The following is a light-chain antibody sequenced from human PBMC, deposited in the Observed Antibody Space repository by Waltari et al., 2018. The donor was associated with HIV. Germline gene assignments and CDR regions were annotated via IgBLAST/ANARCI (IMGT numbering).Light chain of an antibody. CDR3: CSYGGDDTLV. CDR1: STTVGSYSL. J-gene: IGLJ3*02. CDR2: DDS. Sequence: QSALTQPASVSGSLGQSITISCTGASTTVGSYSLVSWYQNRPGQAPTLIIYDDSKRPLGISSRFSGSKSGNTASLTISGLQSEDEADYYCCSYGGDDTLVFGGGTKVTAL. V-gene: IGLV2-23*01.